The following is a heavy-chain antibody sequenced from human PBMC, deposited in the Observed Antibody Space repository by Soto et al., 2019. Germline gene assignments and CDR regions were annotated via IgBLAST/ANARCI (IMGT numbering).Heavy chain of an antibody. V-gene: IGHV3-33*01. CDR3: TRAAIKGELLDY. D-gene: IGHD1-26*01. CDR2: IWHDGSNK. J-gene: IGHJ4*02. Sequence: QVLLVESGGGVVQPGRSLRLSCAASGFTFNNYGMHWVRQARGKGLEWVALIWHDGSNKGYADSVKGRFTISRDNSKNTLNLQMNSLRVEDTAVYYCTRAAIKGELLDYWGQGTQVTVSS. CDR1: GFTFNNYG.